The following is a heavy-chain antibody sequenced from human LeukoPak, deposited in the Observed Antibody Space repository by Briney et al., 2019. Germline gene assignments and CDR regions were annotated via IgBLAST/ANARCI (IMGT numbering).Heavy chain of an antibody. J-gene: IGHJ4*02. Sequence: GGSLRLSCAASGFTFSSYAMHWVRQAPGKGLEWVAVISYDGSNKYYADSVKGRFTISRDNSKNTLYLQMNSLRAEDPAVYYCARDHVPYSYGHRLLYWGQGTLVIVSS. CDR3: ARDHVPYSYGHRLLY. V-gene: IGHV3-30-3*01. CDR1: GFTFSSYA. D-gene: IGHD5-18*01. CDR2: ISYDGSNK.